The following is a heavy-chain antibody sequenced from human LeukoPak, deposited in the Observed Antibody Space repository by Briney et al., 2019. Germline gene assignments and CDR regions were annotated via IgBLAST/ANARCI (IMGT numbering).Heavy chain of an antibody. CDR1: GYTFTGYY. Sequence: ASVKVSCKASGYTFTGYYIHWVRQAPGQGLEWMGWINPKSGGTNYAQKFQGRVTMTRDTSISTAYMELSRLRSDDTAVYYCARSASGSYWNFQHWGQGTLVTVSS. CDR3: ARSASGSYWNFQH. J-gene: IGHJ1*01. CDR2: INPKSGGT. V-gene: IGHV1-2*02. D-gene: IGHD1-26*01.